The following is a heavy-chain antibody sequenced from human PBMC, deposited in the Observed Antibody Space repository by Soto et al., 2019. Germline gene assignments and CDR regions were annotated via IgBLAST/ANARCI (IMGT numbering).Heavy chain of an antibody. D-gene: IGHD3-16*01. CDR1: GFTFSTYW. CDR3: ARDWGAPGRGSALGYYYHFGMDV. CDR2: IKEDGSEE. Sequence: EVQLVESGGGLVQPGGSLRLSCAASGFTFSTYWMKWVRQAPGKGLQWVANIKEDGSEEYYVDSVKGRFTISRDNAKNAMYLDTNSLGGEDTAVYYCARDWGAPGRGSALGYYYHFGMDVWGQGTTVTVPS. V-gene: IGHV3-7*05. J-gene: IGHJ6*02.